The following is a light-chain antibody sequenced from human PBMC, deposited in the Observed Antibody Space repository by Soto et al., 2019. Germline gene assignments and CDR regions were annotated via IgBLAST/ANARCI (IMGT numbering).Light chain of an antibody. Sequence: EIVLIQSPGTLSLSPGERATLSCRASQSVSDNYLAWYPQKPGHPPMLRIYGASTRATGIPARLSGSGFGTEFTLTISSLQSEDFAVYYCQQYKNWPLFGQGTRLEIK. CDR2: GAS. J-gene: IGKJ5*01. V-gene: IGKV3-15*01. CDR1: QSVSDNY. CDR3: QQYKNWPL.